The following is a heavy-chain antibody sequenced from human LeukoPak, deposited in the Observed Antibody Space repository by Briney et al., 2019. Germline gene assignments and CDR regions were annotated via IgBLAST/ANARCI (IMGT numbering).Heavy chain of an antibody. CDR1: GGSISSGGYY. J-gene: IGHJ4*02. Sequence: PSETLSLTCTVSGGSISSGGYYWSWVRQPPGKGLEWIGYVFHSGSTFYKPSLRGRATIVVDTSKNQFSLKLESMTAADTAVYFCARVANLGVHDYWGEGTLVTVSS. D-gene: IGHD2-8*01. CDR3: ARVANLGVHDY. V-gene: IGHV4-30-2*01. CDR2: VFHSGST.